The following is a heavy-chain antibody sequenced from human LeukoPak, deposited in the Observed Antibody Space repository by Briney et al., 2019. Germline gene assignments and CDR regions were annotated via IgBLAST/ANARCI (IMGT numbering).Heavy chain of an antibody. Sequence: PSETLSLTCTVSGGSISSYYWSWIRQPAGKGLEWIGRIYTSASTNYNPSLKSRVTMSVDTSKNQFSLKLSSVTAADTAVYYCARDSPRDYYDSSGYYHYAFDIWGQGTMVTVSS. CDR2: IYTSAST. V-gene: IGHV4-4*07. D-gene: IGHD3-22*01. J-gene: IGHJ3*02. CDR1: GGSISSYY. CDR3: ARDSPRDYYDSSGYYHYAFDI.